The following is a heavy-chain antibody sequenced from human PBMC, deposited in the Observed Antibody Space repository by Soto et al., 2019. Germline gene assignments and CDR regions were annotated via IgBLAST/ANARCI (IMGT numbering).Heavy chain of an antibody. CDR2: IGGSAESA. V-gene: IGHV3-23*01. J-gene: IGHJ4*02. Sequence: EVQLSESGGGLVQPGGSLRVSCAASGFTFSTYVMSWVRQAPGKGLEWVSAIGGSAESAYYGDSVKGRFTISRDNSKNTVYLQMNSLRAEDTAVYYCAVHCSTSSCSYWGQGTLVTVSS. CDR3: AVHCSTSSCSY. D-gene: IGHD2-2*01. CDR1: GFTFSTYV.